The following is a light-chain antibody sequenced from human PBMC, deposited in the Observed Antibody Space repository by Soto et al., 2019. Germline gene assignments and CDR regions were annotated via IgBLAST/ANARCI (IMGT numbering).Light chain of an antibody. J-gene: IGLJ1*01. V-gene: IGLV2-14*01. CDR3: SSYSSSSTLV. Sequence: QSVLTQPASVSGSPGQSITIACTATSSDVGGYIYVSWFQQHPGKAPKLIIYEVSNRPSGVSDRFSASKSGNTASLTISGLQAEDESTYYCSSYSSSSTLVFGTGTKVTVL. CDR1: SSDVGGYIY. CDR2: EVS.